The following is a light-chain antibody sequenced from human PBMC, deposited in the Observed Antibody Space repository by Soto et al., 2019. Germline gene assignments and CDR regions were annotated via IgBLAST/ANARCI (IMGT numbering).Light chain of an antibody. CDR3: SSYTSSRTLV. CDR1: SSDVGGYNY. J-gene: IGLJ2*01. Sequence: QSALTQPASVSGSPGQSITISCTGTSSDVGGYNYVSWYQQHPGKAPKLMIYEVSNRPSGVSNRFSGSKSGNTASLTISGLQAEDEADYYCSSYTSSRTLVFGGGTKLPVL. V-gene: IGLV2-14*01. CDR2: EVS.